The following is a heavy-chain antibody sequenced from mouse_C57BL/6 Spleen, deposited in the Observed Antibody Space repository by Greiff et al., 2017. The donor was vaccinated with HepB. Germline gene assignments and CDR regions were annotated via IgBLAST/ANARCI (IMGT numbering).Heavy chain of an antibody. J-gene: IGHJ1*03. CDR3: ARRPLTGTYFDV. CDR2: IDPSDSYT. D-gene: IGHD4-1*01. CDR1: GYTFTSYW. Sequence: QVQLQQPGAELVRPGTSVKLSCKASGYTFTSYWMHWVKQRPGQGLEWIGVIDPSDSYTNYNQKFKGKATLTVDTSSSTAYMQLSSLTSEDSAVYYCARRPLTGTYFDVWGTGTTVTVSS. V-gene: IGHV1-59*01.